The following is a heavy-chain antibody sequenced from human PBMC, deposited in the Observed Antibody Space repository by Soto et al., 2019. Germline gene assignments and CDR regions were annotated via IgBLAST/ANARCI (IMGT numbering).Heavy chain of an antibody. J-gene: IGHJ6*02. Sequence: GESLKISCKGSGYSFTSYWIGWVRQMPGKGLEWMGIIYPGDSDTRYSPSFQGQVTIPADKSISTAYLQWSSLKASDTAMYYFARHGRGPILRFLEWLSRSGMDVWGQGTTVTVSS. CDR1: GYSFTSYW. V-gene: IGHV5-51*01. D-gene: IGHD3-3*01. CDR3: ARHGRGPILRFLEWLSRSGMDV. CDR2: IYPGDSDT.